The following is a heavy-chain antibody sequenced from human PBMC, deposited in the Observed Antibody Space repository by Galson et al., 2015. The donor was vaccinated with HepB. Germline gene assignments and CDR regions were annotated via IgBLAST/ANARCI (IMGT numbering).Heavy chain of an antibody. CDR3: AKDPRGCLTGYCNTAFDI. J-gene: IGHJ3*02. D-gene: IGHD3-9*01. CDR1: GFTFSSYA. Sequence: SLRLSCAASGFTFSSYAMSWVRQAPGKGLEWVSAISGSGGSTYYADSVKGRFTISRDNSKNTLYLQMNSLRAEDTAVYYCAKDPRGCLTGYCNTAFDIWGQGTMVTVSS. CDR2: ISGSGGST. V-gene: IGHV3-23*01.